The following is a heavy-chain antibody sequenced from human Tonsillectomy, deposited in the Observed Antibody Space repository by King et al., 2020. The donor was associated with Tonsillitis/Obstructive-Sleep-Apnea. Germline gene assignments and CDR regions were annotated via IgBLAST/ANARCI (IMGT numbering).Heavy chain of an antibody. Sequence: VQLVESGGGLVQPGGSLRLSCAASGFTFSDHYMDWVRQAPGKGLEWVGRIRNKANTYTTEYAASVKGRFTISRDDSKNSLYLQMNSLKTEDTAGYYCARDKLDTFDIWGQGTMVTVSS. CDR2: IRNKANTYTT. J-gene: IGHJ3*02. CDR3: ARDKLDTFDI. CDR1: GFTFSDHY. V-gene: IGHV3-72*01.